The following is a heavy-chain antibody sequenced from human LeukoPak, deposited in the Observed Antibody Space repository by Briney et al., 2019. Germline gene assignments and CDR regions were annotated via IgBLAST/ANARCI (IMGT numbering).Heavy chain of an antibody. J-gene: IGHJ6*02. CDR1: GGSVSYYY. V-gene: IGHV4-59*02. Sequence: PSETLSLTCTVSGGSVSYYYWNWIRQPPGKGLEWIGYFYYGGNTNYNPSLKSRVTVSVDTSKNQFSLKLSSVTAADTAVYYCARVQITMVRGVAFYYYYGMDVWGQGTTVTVSS. D-gene: IGHD3-10*01. CDR3: ARVQITMVRGVAFYYYYGMDV. CDR2: FYYGGNT.